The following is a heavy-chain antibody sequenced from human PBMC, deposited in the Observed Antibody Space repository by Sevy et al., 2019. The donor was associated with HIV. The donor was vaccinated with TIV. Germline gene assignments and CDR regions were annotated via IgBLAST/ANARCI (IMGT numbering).Heavy chain of an antibody. J-gene: IGHJ6*02. Sequence: GGSLRLSGTPSGFTSGDYILTGFRQAPGRGLEGVGFFRSKTYGGTTEDAASVKGRITISRDDSKNIAYLRMNSLKTEDTAVYYCTRTSYYYDSGSYFGMDVWGQGTTVTVSS. CDR1: GFTSGDYI. V-gene: IGHV3-49*03. D-gene: IGHD3-10*01. CDR2: FRSKTYGGTT. CDR3: TRTSYYYDSGSYFGMDV.